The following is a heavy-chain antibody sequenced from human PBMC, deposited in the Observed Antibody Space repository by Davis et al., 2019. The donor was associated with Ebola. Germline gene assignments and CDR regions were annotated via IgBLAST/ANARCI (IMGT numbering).Heavy chain of an antibody. CDR3: AREPLAYYYSDGKEV. Sequence: ASVQVSCKASRYTFTSYYTHRVRHAPGLGLAWMGIINPSGGSTSYVQKFQGRVTMTRDTSTSTVDMELSSLRSEDTGVYYCAREPLAYYYSDGKEVWGQGTTVTVSS. D-gene: IGHD6-13*01. CDR2: INPSGGST. CDR1: RYTFTSYY. J-gene: IGHJ6*02. V-gene: IGHV1-46*01.